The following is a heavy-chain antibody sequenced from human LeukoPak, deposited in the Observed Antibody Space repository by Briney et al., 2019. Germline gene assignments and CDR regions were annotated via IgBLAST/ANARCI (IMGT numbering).Heavy chain of an antibody. J-gene: IGHJ3*02. CDR3: ARDLYSSRTNEAFVI. CDR2: INHSGST. V-gene: IGHV4-34*01. CDR1: GGSFSGYY. D-gene: IGHD6-13*01. Sequence: SETLSLTCAVYGGSFSGYYWSWIRQPPGKGLEWIGEINHSGSTNYNSSLKSRVTISVDTSKNQFSLRLSSVTAADTAVYYCARDLYSSRTNEAFVIWGQGTMVTVSS.